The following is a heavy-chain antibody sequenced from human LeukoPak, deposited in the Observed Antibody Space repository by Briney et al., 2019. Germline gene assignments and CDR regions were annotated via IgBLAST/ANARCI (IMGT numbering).Heavy chain of an antibody. V-gene: IGHV3-23*01. CDR1: GFTFSNYA. CDR2: IGGDGEKT. CDR3: ARTVAAEC. Sequence: GGSLRLSCAVSGFTFSNYAMNWVRRAPGKGLDWVSTIGGDGEKTYYADSVKGRFTISRDNSKNTLYLQMNSLRVEDTAVYYCARTVAAECWGQGTLVTVSS. D-gene: IGHD6-19*01. J-gene: IGHJ4*02.